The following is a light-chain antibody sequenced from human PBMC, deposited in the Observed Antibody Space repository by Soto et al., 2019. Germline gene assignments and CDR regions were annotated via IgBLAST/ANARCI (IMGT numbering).Light chain of an antibody. CDR1: QSVSSN. CDR3: QHYNNWPCTWT. Sequence: EIVMTNYPATLSVSPGERATLSCRASQSVSSNLAWYQQKPGQAPRLLIYGASTRATGIPARFSGSGSGTEFTLTISSLQSEDFAVYYCQHYNNWPCTWTFGQGTKVDIK. V-gene: IGKV3-15*01. J-gene: IGKJ1*01. CDR2: GAS.